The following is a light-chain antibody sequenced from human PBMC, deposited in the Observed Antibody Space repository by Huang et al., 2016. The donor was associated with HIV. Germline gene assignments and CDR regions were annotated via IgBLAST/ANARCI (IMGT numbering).Light chain of an antibody. CDR3: QQRSDWPRT. CDR2: GAS. CDR1: QSVSSD. V-gene: IGKV3-11*01. J-gene: IGKJ2*01. Sequence: EIVLTQSPATLSLSPGERATLSCRASQSVSSDLDWYQQKAGQAPRLLIYGASNRATGIPARFSGSGSGTDFTLTISSLEPEDFAVYYCQQRSDWPRTFGHGTKLEIK.